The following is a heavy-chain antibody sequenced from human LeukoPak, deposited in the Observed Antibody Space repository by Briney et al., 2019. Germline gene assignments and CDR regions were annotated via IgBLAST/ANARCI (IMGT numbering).Heavy chain of an antibody. J-gene: IGHJ5*02. V-gene: IGHV4-31*03. CDR2: IYYSGSA. CDR1: GGSISSGAYY. CDR3: ARVSAGSVILDP. D-gene: IGHD3-16*01. Sequence: SQTLSPTCTVSGGSISSGAYYWSWIRQLPGKGLEWIGYIYYSGSAYYNPSLKSRVTISVDTSKNQFSLKLSSVSAADTAVFYCARVSAGSVILDPWGQGTLVTVSS.